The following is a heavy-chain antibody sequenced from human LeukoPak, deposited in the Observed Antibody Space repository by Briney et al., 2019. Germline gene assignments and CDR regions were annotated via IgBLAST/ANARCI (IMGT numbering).Heavy chain of an antibody. CDR2: LSPNNGGT. J-gene: IGHJ4*02. D-gene: IGHD5-24*01. Sequence: ASVKVSCKSSGYNFLDNDMQWVRQAPGQGLEWMGWLSPNNGGTNYAQKVQDRVTMTRDTSNSTVYMELSSLTSDDTAVYYCARGYIGYFDYWGQGPLVTVSS. CDR3: ARGYIGYFDY. CDR1: GYNFLDND. V-gene: IGHV1-2*02.